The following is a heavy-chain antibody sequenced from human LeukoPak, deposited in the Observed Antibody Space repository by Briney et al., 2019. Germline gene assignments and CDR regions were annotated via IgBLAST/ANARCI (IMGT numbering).Heavy chain of an antibody. CDR1: GLTPADYG. CDR2: IDWSGEST. J-gene: IGHJ4*02. V-gene: IGHV3-20*04. Sequence: GGSLRLSCAASGLTPADYGMGWVRQAPGKGLEWVSGIDWSGESTGYADSVKGRFTISRDNAANVLYLQMNGLRAEDTALYYCARDLSASWYSLGYWGRGTLVTVSS. CDR3: ARDLSASWYSLGY. D-gene: IGHD2-2*01.